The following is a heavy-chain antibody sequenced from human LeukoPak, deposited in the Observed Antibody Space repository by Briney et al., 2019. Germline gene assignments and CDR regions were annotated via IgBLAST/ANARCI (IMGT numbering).Heavy chain of an antibody. V-gene: IGHV3-30-3*01. CDR2: ISYDGSNK. J-gene: IGHJ4*02. Sequence: GRSLRLSCAASGFTFSSYAMHWVRQAPGKGLEWVAVISYDGSNKYYADSVKGRFTISRDNSKNTLYLQMNSLRAEDTAVYYCAREGGTAYYYDSSGYYGYWGQGTLVTVSS. D-gene: IGHD3-22*01. CDR1: GFTFSSYA. CDR3: AREGGTAYYYDSSGYYGY.